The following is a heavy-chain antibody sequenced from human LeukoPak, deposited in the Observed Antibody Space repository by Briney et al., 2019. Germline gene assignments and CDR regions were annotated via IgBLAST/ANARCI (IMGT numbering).Heavy chain of an antibody. J-gene: IGHJ6*04. CDR2: IYYSGST. Sequence: SETLSLTCTVSGGSVSSGSYYWSWIRQPPGKGLEWIGYIYYSGSTNYNPSLKSRVTISVDTSKNQFSLKLSSVTAADTAAYYCARAVGYCSSTSCYVADYYYGMDVWGKGTTVTVSS. V-gene: IGHV4-61*01. D-gene: IGHD2-2*01. CDR3: ARAVGYCSSTSCYVADYYYGMDV. CDR1: GGSVSSGSYY.